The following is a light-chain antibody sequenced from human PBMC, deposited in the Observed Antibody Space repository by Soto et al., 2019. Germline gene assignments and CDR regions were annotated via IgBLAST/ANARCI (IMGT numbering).Light chain of an antibody. CDR2: EVD. CDR3: WSYAGRNTYV. J-gene: IGLJ1*01. Sequence: QSVLTQPPSASGSPGQSVSISCTGTVRNVGGYNYVSWYHQIPGKAPKLIIYEVDKRPSGVPDRFSGSKAGSTASLTISGLQAEDEGHYYCWSYAGRNTYVFGSGTKVTVL. V-gene: IGLV2-8*01. CDR1: VRNVGGYNY.